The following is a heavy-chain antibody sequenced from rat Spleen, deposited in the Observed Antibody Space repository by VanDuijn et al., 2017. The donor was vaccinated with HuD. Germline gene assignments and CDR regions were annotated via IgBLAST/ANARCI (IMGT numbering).Heavy chain of an antibody. CDR3: AKVTYYGYYYFDY. CDR1: GFTFNNYW. J-gene: IGHJ2*01. Sequence: EVQLVESGGGLVQPGRSLKLSCVASGFTFNNYWMTWIRQAPGKGLEWVASISNTGGSTYYRDSVKGRFIVSRDNAKSSLYLQMDSLRSEDTATYHCAKVTYYGYYYFDYWGQGVMVTVSS. CDR2: ISNTGGST. D-gene: IGHD1-9*01. V-gene: IGHV5-31*01.